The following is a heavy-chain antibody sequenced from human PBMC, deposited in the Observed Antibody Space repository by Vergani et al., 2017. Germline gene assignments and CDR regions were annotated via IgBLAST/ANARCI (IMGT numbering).Heavy chain of an antibody. CDR2: TYYRSKWYN. CDR3: SRDQGLVGENYYYYGMDV. D-gene: IGHD3-10*01. V-gene: IGHV6-1*01. CDR1: GDSVSSNSAA. Sequence: QVQLQQSGPGLVKPSQTLSLTCAISGDSVSSNSAAWNWIRQSPSRGLEWLGRTYYRSKWYNDYAVSVKSRITINPDTSKNQFSLQLNSVTPEDTAVYYCSRDQGLVGENYYYYGMDVWGQGTTVTVSS. J-gene: IGHJ6*02.